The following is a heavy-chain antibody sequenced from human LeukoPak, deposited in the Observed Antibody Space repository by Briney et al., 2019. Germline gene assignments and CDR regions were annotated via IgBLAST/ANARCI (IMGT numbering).Heavy chain of an antibody. J-gene: IGHJ5*02. CDR2: INHSGST. Sequence: SETLSLTCAVYGGSFSGYYWSWIRQPPGKGLEWIGEINHSGSTNYNPSLKSRVTISVDTSKNQFSLKLSSVTAADTAVYYCAREGVVVVAATYNWFDPWGQGTLVTVSS. CDR3: AREGVVVVAATYNWFDP. V-gene: IGHV4-34*01. D-gene: IGHD2-15*01. CDR1: GGSFSGYY.